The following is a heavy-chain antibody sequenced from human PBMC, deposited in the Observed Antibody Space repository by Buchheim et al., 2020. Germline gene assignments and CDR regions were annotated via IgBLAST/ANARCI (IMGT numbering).Heavy chain of an antibody. D-gene: IGHD3-9*01. CDR2: ISYDGSNK. CDR3: AKDWGRYFDWPTGVDY. J-gene: IGHJ4*02. Sequence: QVQLVESGGGVVQPGRSLRLSCAASGFTFSSYGMHWVRQAPGKGLEWVAVISYDGSNKYYADSGKGRFTISRDNSKNTLYLEMNSLRAEDTAVYYCAKDWGRYFDWPTGVDYWGQGTL. CDR1: GFTFSSYG. V-gene: IGHV3-30*18.